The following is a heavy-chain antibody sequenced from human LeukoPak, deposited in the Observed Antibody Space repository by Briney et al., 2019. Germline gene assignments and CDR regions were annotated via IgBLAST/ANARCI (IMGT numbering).Heavy chain of an antibody. CDR3: ARARTGYSSSWYISWFDP. J-gene: IGHJ5*02. CDR2: INHSGST. Sequence: SQTLSLTCAVYGASFSGYYWSWVRQPPGKGLEWIGEINHSGSTNYNPSLKSRVSISVDTSKNQFSLKLSSVTAPDTAVYYCARARTGYSSSWYISWFDPWGQGTLVTVSS. D-gene: IGHD6-13*01. V-gene: IGHV4-34*01. CDR1: GASFSGYY.